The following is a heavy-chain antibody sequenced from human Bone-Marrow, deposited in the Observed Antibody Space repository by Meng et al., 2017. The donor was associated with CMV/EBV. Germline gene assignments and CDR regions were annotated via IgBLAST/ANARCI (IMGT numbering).Heavy chain of an antibody. CDR1: GFTFNSYS. CDR3: ARGAYGSSVGS. J-gene: IGHJ4*02. V-gene: IGHV3-21*01. CDR2: IGSSGGYT. Sequence: SCVVSGFTFNSYSMNWVRQAPGKGLEWVSTIGSSGGYTYYADSVKDRFTISRDDATNSVFLQMNSLRVEETAVYYCARGAYGSSVGSWGQGTLVTVSS. D-gene: IGHD6-6*01.